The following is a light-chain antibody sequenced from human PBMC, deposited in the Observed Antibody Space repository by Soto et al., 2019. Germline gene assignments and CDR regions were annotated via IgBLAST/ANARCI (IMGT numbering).Light chain of an antibody. V-gene: IGLV2-14*01. CDR3: SSYTSTNTRV. CDR1: SSDLGAYNY. CDR2: DVS. Sequence: QSVLTQPASVSGSPGQSITVSCTGTSSDLGAYNYVAWYQQHPGRVPKLMIYDVSNRPSGVSNRFSGSKSGNTASLTSSGLQAEDEADYYCSSYTSTNTRVSGTGTKLTVL. J-gene: IGLJ1*01.